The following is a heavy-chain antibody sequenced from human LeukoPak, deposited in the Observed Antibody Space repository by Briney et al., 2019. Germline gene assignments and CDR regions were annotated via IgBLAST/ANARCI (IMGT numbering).Heavy chain of an antibody. CDR3: AREGSPGSFDY. J-gene: IGHJ4*02. CDR1: GFTISRYT. V-gene: IGHV3-64*01. CDR2: ISSDGVTT. D-gene: IGHD2-15*01. Sequence: GVSLRLSCAASGFTISRYTMHWVRQAPGKGLESVSAISSDGVTTYCANSVKGRFTISRDNSKNTLYLQMDSLRAEDMAVYYCAREGSPGSFDYWGQGTLVTVSS.